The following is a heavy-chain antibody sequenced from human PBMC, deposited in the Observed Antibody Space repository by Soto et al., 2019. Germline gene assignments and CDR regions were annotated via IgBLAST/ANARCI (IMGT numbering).Heavy chain of an antibody. CDR3: ARVSVAGIPYFDY. Sequence: SETLSPTGAVSGGSIRSSNLWSWVRQPPGKGLEWIGEIYHSGSTNYNPSLKSRVTISVDKSKNQFSLKLSSVTAADTAVYYCARVSVAGIPYFDYWGQGTLVTVSS. D-gene: IGHD6-13*01. J-gene: IGHJ4*02. V-gene: IGHV4-4*02. CDR2: IYHSGST. CDR1: GGSIRSSNL.